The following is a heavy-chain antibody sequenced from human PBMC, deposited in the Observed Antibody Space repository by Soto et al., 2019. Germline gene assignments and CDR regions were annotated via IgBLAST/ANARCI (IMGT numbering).Heavy chain of an antibody. Sequence: QVQLVESGGGVVQPGRSLRLSCAASGFTFSNYGMHWVRQAPGKGLEWVAVISDDGSNKYYADSVKGRFSISRDNSKNTLYLQMNSLRAEDTAVYYCAKGDWFDPWGQGTLVTVSS. J-gene: IGHJ5*02. CDR3: AKGDWFDP. V-gene: IGHV3-30*18. CDR2: ISDDGSNK. CDR1: GFTFSNYG.